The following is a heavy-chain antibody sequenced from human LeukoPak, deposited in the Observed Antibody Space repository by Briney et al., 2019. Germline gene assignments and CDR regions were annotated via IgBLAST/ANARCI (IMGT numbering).Heavy chain of an antibody. D-gene: IGHD6-25*01. V-gene: IGHV3-33*01. CDR3: ARNAALEY. Sequence: GGSLRLSCVASGFTFSRYGMHWVRQAPGKGLERVAVIWNDGSNKFYADSVKGRFTISRDNSKNTLYLQMNSLRAEDTGVYYCARNAALEYWGQGTLVTVSS. CDR1: GFTFSRYG. CDR2: IWNDGSNK. J-gene: IGHJ4*02.